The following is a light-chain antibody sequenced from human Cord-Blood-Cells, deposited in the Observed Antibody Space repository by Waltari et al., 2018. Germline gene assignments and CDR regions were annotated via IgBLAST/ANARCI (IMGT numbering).Light chain of an antibody. Sequence: QSALPQPASVSGSPGQSITIPCTGTSSDVGGYNYVPWYQQHPGKAPKLMIYDVSKRPSGVSNRLSGSKSGNTASLTISGLQAEDEADYYCSSYTSSSTYVFGTGTKVTVL. V-gene: IGLV2-14*01. CDR2: DVS. CDR3: SSYTSSSTYV. CDR1: SSDVGGYNY. J-gene: IGLJ1*01.